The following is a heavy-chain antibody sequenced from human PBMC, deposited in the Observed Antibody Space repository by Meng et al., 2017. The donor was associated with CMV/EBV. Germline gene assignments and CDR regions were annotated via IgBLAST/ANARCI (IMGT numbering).Heavy chain of an antibody. J-gene: IGHJ3*02. CDR3: AREGAVPAAPHHHDAFDI. V-gene: IGHV1-69*10. CDR2: IIPILGIA. D-gene: IGHD2-2*01. Sequence: TFSSYAISWVRQAPGQGLEWMGGIIPILGIANYAQKFQGRVTITADKSTSTAYMELSSLRSEDTAVYYCAREGAVPAAPHHHDAFDIWGQGTMVTVSS. CDR1: TFSSYA.